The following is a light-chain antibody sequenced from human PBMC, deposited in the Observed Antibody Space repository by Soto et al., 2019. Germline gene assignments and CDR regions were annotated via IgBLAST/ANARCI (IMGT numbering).Light chain of an antibody. V-gene: IGLV2-23*01. Sequence: QSALTQPASVSGSPGQSITISCTGTSSDVGSYNLVSWYQQHPGKAPKLMIYEGSKRPSGVSNRFSGSKSGNTASLTISGLQAEDEADYYCCSYAGSSPYVFGTGTSSPS. CDR2: EGS. J-gene: IGLJ1*01. CDR3: CSYAGSSPYV. CDR1: SSDVGSYNL.